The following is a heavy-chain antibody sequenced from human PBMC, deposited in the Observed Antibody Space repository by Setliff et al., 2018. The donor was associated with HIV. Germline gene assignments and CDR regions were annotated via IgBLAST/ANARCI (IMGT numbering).Heavy chain of an antibody. V-gene: IGHV4-38-2*02. CDR1: GYSINNDYY. D-gene: IGHD3-22*01. CDR3: VRDYSGYYSNAFDF. CDR2: IYHSGST. J-gene: IGHJ3*01. Sequence: SETLSLTCNVSGYSINNDYYWGWIRQPPGKGLEWIGTIYHSGSTYYNPSHKSRVTLSVDTSKNQFSLKLNSVIAADTAVYYCVRDYSGYYSNAFDFWGQGTMVTVSS.